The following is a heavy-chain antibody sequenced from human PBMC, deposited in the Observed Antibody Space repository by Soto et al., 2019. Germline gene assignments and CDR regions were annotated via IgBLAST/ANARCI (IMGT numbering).Heavy chain of an antibody. Sequence: SETLSLTCTVSGGSMRGYYWSWIRQPPGKGLEWIGYIYYSGSTNYNPSLKSRVTISVDTSASTAYMELSSLRSEDTAVYYCARDLGGWPDYWGQGTLVTVSS. CDR2: IYYSGST. J-gene: IGHJ4*02. D-gene: IGHD2-15*01. CDR1: GGSMRGYY. V-gene: IGHV4-59*01. CDR3: ARDLGGWPDY.